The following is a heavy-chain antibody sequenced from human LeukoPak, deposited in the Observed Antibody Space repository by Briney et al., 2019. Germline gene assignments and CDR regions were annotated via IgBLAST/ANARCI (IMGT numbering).Heavy chain of an antibody. CDR3: AKGEAPFDP. CDR1: GFTFSSYD. Sequence: PGGSLRLSCAASGFTFSSYDMNWVRQAPGKGLEWVSYISPSSTRIDYAASVRGRFTISRDNAKRSLYLQMSSLRAEDTAVYYCAKGEAPFDPWGQGTLVTVSS. V-gene: IGHV3-48*04. J-gene: IGHJ5*02. CDR2: ISPSSTRI.